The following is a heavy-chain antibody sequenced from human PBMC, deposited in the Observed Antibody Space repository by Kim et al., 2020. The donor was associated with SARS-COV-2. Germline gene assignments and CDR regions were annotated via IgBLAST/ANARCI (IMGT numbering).Heavy chain of an antibody. CDR2: MNPNSGNT. Sequence: ASVKVSCKASGYTFTSYDINWVRQATGQGLEWMGWMNPNSGNTGYARKFQGRVTMTRNTSISTAYMELSSLRSEDTAVYYCARDHYDYIWGSYRPYYFDYWGQGTLVTVSS. CDR3: ARDHYDYIWGSYRPYYFDY. V-gene: IGHV1-8*01. CDR1: GYTFTSYD. D-gene: IGHD3-16*02. J-gene: IGHJ4*02.